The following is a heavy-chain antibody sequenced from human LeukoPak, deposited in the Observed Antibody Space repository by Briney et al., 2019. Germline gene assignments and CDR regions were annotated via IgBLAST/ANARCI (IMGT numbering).Heavy chain of an antibody. CDR3: ARLDGDGYYFFSRIDY. CDR2: IYPGDSDT. D-gene: IGHD5-24*01. J-gene: IGHJ4*02. V-gene: IGHV5-51*01. Sequence: GESLKISCKGSGYSFTSYWIGWVRQMPGKGLEWMGIIYPGDSDTRYSPSFQGQVTISADKSISTAYLQWSSLKASDTAMYYCARLDGDGYYFFSRIDYWGQGTLVTVSS. CDR1: GYSFTSYW.